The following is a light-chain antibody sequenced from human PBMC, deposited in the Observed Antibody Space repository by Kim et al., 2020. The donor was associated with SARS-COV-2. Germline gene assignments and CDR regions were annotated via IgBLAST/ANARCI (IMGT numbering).Light chain of an antibody. CDR1: QSVTSNY. J-gene: IGKJ1*01. V-gene: IGKV3-20*01. Sequence: EIVLTQSPGTQSLSPGERATLSCRASQSVTSNYLAWYQQKPGQAPRFLIFDASSRATGVPDRFSGSGSGTDFTLTISRLEPEDFAVYYCQQYGSSPQTFGQGTKVDIK. CDR3: QQYGSSPQT. CDR2: DAS.